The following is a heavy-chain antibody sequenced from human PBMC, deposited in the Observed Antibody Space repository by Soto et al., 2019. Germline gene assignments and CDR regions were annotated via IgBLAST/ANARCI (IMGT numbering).Heavy chain of an antibody. Sequence: GASVKVSCKASGGAFSSYGISWVRQAPGQGLEWLGVITPILGIKKYAQKFQDRVTITADESNNQLSLQLNSVTPDDTAVYYCVRLVGNSWLDSWGQGTLVTVSS. D-gene: IGHD2-2*01. CDR1: GGAFSSYG. CDR3: VRLVGNSWLDS. J-gene: IGHJ5*01. V-gene: IGHV1-69*10. CDR2: ITPILGIK.